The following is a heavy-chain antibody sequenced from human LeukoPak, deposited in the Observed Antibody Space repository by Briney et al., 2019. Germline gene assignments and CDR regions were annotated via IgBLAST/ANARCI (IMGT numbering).Heavy chain of an antibody. J-gene: IGHJ5*02. CDR1: GVSISNYF. D-gene: IGHD2-21*01. Sequence: SATLSLTCNVFGVSISNYFWSWLRQPAGKGLEWIGRFYASGTTYYNPSLRSRVTLSMNTSKNHFSLKLTSVTAADTAVYYCARTHCGGGSCDTFDPWGQGTLVTVSS. V-gene: IGHV4-4*07. CDR2: FYASGTT. CDR3: ARTHCGGGSCDTFDP.